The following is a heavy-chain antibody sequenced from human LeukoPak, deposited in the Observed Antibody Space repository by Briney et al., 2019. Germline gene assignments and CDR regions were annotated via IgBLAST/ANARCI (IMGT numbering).Heavy chain of an antibody. Sequence: SETLSLTCTVSGGSISSGSYCWSWIRQPAGKGLEWIGRIYTSGSTNYNPSLKSRVTMSVDTSKNQFSLKLNSVTAADTAVYYCARDYDVLTAYPPTQLFDPWGQGTLVTVSS. CDR3: ARDYDVLTAYPPTQLFDP. V-gene: IGHV4-61*02. J-gene: IGHJ5*02. CDR2: IYTSGST. CDR1: GGSISSGSYC. D-gene: IGHD3-9*01.